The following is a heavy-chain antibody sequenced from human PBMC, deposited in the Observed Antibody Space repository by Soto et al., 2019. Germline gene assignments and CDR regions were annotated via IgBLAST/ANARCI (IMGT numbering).Heavy chain of an antibody. Sequence: QVQLQESGPGLVKPSETLSLTCTVSGGSISSYYWSWIRQSPGKGLEWIGYSYYSGSTKYSPALQSRVTLSGDTSKDQFSLKLSSVTAADTAVYYCARGRGDTAMAWYYWGQGTLVTVSS. CDR2: SYYSGST. CDR1: GGSISSYY. D-gene: IGHD5-18*01. J-gene: IGHJ4*02. V-gene: IGHV4-59*01. CDR3: ARGRGDTAMAWYY.